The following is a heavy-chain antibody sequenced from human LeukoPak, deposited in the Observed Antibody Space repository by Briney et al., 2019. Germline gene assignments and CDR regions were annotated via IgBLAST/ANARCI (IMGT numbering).Heavy chain of an antibody. J-gene: IGHJ6*03. Sequence: SETLSLTCTVSGYSISSGYYWGWIRQPPGQGLEWIGSIYHSGSTYYNPSLKSRVTISVDTSKNQFSLKLSSVTAADTAVYYCARVRDGSGSYYKTHTYYYMDVWGKGTTVTVSS. CDR3: ARVRDGSGSYYKTHTYYYMDV. CDR1: GYSISSGYY. V-gene: IGHV4-38-2*02. D-gene: IGHD3-10*01. CDR2: IYHSGST.